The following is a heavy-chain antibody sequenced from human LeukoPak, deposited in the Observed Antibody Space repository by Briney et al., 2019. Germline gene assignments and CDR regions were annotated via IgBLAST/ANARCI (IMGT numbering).Heavy chain of an antibody. J-gene: IGHJ4*02. Sequence: PGGSLRLSCTASGFTFSSYSMNWVRQAPGKGLEWVSSISSSSSYICYADSVKGRFTISRDNAKNSLYLQMNSLRAEDTAVYYCARDHYYDSSGSFDYWGQGTLVTVSS. V-gene: IGHV3-21*01. CDR3: ARDHYYDSSGSFDY. D-gene: IGHD3-22*01. CDR1: GFTFSSYS. CDR2: ISSSSSYI.